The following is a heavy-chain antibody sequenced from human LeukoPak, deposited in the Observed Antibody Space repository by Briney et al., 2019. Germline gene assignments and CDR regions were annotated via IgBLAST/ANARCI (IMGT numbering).Heavy chain of an antibody. J-gene: IGHJ3*02. CDR1: SGSISSYY. D-gene: IGHD2-2*01. V-gene: IGHV4-4*07. CDR3: AREPSIYCSSTSCYLAPPTDAFDI. CDR2: IYTSGST. Sequence: SETLSLTCTVSSGSISSYYWSWIRQPAGKGLEWIGRIYTSGSTNYNPSLKSRVTMSVDTSKNQFSLKLSSVTAADTAVYYCAREPSIYCSSTSCYLAPPTDAFDIWGQGTMVTVSS.